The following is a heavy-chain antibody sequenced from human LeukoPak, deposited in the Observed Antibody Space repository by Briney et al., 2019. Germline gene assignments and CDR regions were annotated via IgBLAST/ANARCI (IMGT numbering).Heavy chain of an antibody. J-gene: IGHJ4*02. D-gene: IGHD3/OR15-3a*01. Sequence: SETLSLTCAVYGGSFSGYYWSWIRQPPGKGLEWIGEINHSGSTNYNPSLKSRVTISVDTSKNQFSLKLSSVTAADTAVYYCAGFAADFRVIDYWGQGTLVTVSS. V-gene: IGHV4-34*01. CDR2: INHSGST. CDR1: GGSFSGYY. CDR3: AGFAADFRVIDY.